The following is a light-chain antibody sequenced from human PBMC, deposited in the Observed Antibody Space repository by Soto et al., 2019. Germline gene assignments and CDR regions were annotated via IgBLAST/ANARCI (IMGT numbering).Light chain of an antibody. CDR2: DAS. J-gene: IGKJ1*01. CDR3: QQYNNWPWT. CDR1: RSVRNT. V-gene: IGKV3D-15*01. Sequence: ERVIALFPASLSVALGEGASLSCTARRSVRNTLAWYQQRPGRAPTLLISDASTRATGIPARFSGSGSGTEFTLTISSLQSEDFAVYFCQQYNNWPWTFGRGTKVDIK.